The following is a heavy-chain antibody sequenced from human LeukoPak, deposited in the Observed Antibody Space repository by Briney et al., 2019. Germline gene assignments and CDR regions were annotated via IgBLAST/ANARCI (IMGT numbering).Heavy chain of an antibody. D-gene: IGHD6-13*01. J-gene: IGHJ4*02. CDR2: ISAYNGNT. Sequence: ASVKVSCKASGYTFTSYGISWVRQAPGQGLEWMGWISAYNGNTNYAQKLQGRVTMTTDTSTSTAYMELRSLRSDDTAVYYCARVGGIAAPGIFSYFDYWCQGTLVTVSS. CDR1: GYTFTSYG. CDR3: ARVGGIAAPGIFSYFDY. V-gene: IGHV1-18*01.